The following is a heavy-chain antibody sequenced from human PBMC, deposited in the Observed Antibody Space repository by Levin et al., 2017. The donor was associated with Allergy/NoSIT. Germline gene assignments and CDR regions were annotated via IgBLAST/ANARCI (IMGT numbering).Heavy chain of an antibody. V-gene: IGHV3-74*01. CDR3: ARVGDGYKAPLDY. Sequence: GGSLRLSCAASGFSFSSYWMHWVRQAPGKGLVWVSRINSDGTGTSYADSVKGRFTISRDNARNTLYLQMNSLRAEDTAVYYCARVGDGYKAPLDYWGQGTLVTVSS. CDR2: INSDGTGT. D-gene: IGHD5-24*01. CDR1: GFSFSSYW. J-gene: IGHJ4*02.